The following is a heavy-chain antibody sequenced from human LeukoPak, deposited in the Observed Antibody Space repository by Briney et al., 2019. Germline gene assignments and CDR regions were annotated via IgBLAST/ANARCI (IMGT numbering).Heavy chain of an antibody. J-gene: IGHJ4*02. Sequence: ASVKVSCKVSGYTLTELSMHWVRQAPGKGLEYVSAISCNGGSTYYANSVKGRFTISRDNSKNTLYLQMGSLRAEDMAVYYCARGGYYYGSGSPDYFDYWGQGTLVTVSS. D-gene: IGHD3-10*01. CDR1: GYTLTELS. V-gene: IGHV3-64*01. CDR2: ISCNGGST. CDR3: ARGGYYYGSGSPDYFDY.